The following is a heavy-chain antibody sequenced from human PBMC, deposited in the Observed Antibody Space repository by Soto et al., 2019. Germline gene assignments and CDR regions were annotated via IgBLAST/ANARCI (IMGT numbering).Heavy chain of an antibody. CDR1: GGTFSSNT. CDR3: AREDLYCSSTSCYDSVYYFDY. V-gene: IGHV1-69*04. J-gene: IGHJ4*02. CDR2: IIPILGIA. D-gene: IGHD2-2*01. Sequence: GASVKVSCTASGGTFSSNTISWVRQAPGQGLEWMGRIIPILGIANYAQKFQGRVTITADKSTSTAYMELSSLRSEDTAVYYCAREDLYCSSTSCYDSVYYFDYWGQGTLVTVSS.